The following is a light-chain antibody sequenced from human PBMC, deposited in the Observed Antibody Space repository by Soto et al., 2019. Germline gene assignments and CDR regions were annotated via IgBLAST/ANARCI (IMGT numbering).Light chain of an antibody. J-gene: IGKJ1*01. CDR2: GAS. CDR3: QQYNNWPPWT. Sequence: EIVITQSPATLSVSPGERATLSCRASQSVSSNLAWYQQKPGQAPRLLIYGASTRATGIPARFSGSGSGTEFTLTISSLQSEDFAVYYCQQYNNWPPWTF. CDR1: QSVSSN. V-gene: IGKV3-15*01.